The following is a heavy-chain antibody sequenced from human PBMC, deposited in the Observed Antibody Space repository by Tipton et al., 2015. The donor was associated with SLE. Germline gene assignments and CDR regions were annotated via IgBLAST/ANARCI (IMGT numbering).Heavy chain of an antibody. J-gene: IGHJ5*02. CDR3: ARYTVGTMEDP. CDR2: VNHLGTI. V-gene: IGHV4-34*01. CDR1: GGSFSGYY. Sequence: TLSLTCDVNGGSFSGYYWSWIRQSPGKGLEWIGEVNHLGTIYYNASLKSRVTISIDTSKSHFSLKLTSVTAADTAVYYCARYTVGTMEDPWGQGILVTVSS. D-gene: IGHD4-11*01.